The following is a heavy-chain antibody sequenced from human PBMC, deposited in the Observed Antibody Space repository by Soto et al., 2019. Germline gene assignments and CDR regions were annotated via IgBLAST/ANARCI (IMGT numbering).Heavy chain of an antibody. CDR3: ASAKHDYYARQGGMDV. CDR1: VGSISSYY. V-gene: IGHV4-4*07. D-gene: IGHD3-10*01. J-gene: IGHJ6*02. CDR2: IYTSGST. Sequence: SETLSLTGTVSVGSISSYYWSWIRQRAGKGLEWIGRIYTSGSTNYNPSLKSRVTMSVDTSKNQFSLKLSSVTAADTAVYYCASAKHDYYARQGGMDVWGQGTTVTVSS.